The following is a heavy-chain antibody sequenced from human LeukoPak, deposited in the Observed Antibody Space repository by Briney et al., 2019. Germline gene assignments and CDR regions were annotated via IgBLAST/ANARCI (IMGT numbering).Heavy chain of an antibody. CDR2: VYYSGST. J-gene: IGHJ5*02. D-gene: IGHD3-10*01. CDR3: ARDVGYYGSGIYP. V-gene: IGHV4-38-2*02. Sequence: TSETLSLTCTVFGYSISGGYYWGWIRQPPGKGLEWIGSVYYSGSTYYNPSLKSRVTISVDTSKNQFSLKLSSVTAADTAVYYCARDVGYYGSGIYPWGQGTLVTVSS. CDR1: GYSISGGYY.